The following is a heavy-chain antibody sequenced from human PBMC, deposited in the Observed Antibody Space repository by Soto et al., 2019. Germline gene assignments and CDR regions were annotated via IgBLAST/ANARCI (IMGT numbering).Heavy chain of an antibody. CDR2: ISYDGNVK. J-gene: IGHJ6*02. CDR1: GFSFSNHG. V-gene: IGHV3-30*18. CDR3: AKDLKVSGGFHGSLNYYYGMDV. Sequence: GGSLRLSCAASGFSFSNHGMQWVRQAPGKGLEWVAVISYDGNVKYYTDSVKGRFTISRDNSQSTLFLQMGSLRPEDAAVYYCAKDLKVSGGFHGSLNYYYGMDVWGQGTTVTVSS. D-gene: IGHD3-10*01.